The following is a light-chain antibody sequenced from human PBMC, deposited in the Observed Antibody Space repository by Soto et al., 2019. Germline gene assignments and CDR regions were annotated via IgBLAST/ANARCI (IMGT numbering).Light chain of an antibody. J-gene: IGKJ1*01. CDR1: QSVSSK. V-gene: IGKV3-15*01. CDR2: GAS. Sequence: EIVMTQSPATLSVSPGERATLSCRASQSVSSKLAWYQQKPGQGPRRLIYGASSRTTGIPARFSGSGSGTEFTLTISSLQSEDFAVYYCQHYSTWLWTFGQGTKVEMK. CDR3: QHYSTWLWT.